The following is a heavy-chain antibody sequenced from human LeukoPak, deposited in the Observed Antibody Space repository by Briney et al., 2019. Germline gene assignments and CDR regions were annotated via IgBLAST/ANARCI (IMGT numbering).Heavy chain of an antibody. J-gene: IGHJ4*02. Sequence: SETLSLTCTVSGGSISSYYWSWIRQPPGKGLEWIGYIYYSGSTNHNPSLKSRVTISVDTSKNQFSLKLSSVTAADTAVYYCASQRRGYSGYDFDYWGQGTLVTVSS. CDR1: GGSISSYY. V-gene: IGHV4-59*08. CDR2: IYYSGST. CDR3: ASQRRGYSGYDFDY. D-gene: IGHD5-12*01.